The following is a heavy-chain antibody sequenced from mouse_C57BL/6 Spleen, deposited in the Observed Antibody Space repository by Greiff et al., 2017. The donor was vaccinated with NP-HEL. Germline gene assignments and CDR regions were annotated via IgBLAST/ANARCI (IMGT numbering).Heavy chain of an antibody. CDR1: GYTFTSYW. D-gene: IGHD1-1*01. CDR2: IDPSDSYT. CDR3: ARSPRYYYGSSYPYAMDY. V-gene: IGHV1-69*01. J-gene: IGHJ4*01. Sequence: QVQLQQSGAELVMPGASVKLSCKASGYTFTSYWMHWVKQRPGQGLEWIGEIDPSDSYTNYNQKFKGKSTLTVDKSSSTAYMQLSSLTSEDSAVYYWARSPRYYYGSSYPYAMDYWGQGTSVTVSS.